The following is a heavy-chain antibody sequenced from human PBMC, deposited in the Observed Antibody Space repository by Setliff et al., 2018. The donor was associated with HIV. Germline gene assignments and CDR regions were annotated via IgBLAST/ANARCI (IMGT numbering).Heavy chain of an antibody. CDR3: ARVDPYSSGFYGY. V-gene: IGHV1-46*01. CDR2: LNPSGGST. J-gene: IGHJ4*02. Sequence: ASVKVSCKASGYTFTDYYIHWVRQVPGQGLEWMGILNPSGGSTTYALKFQGRVTMTSDTSTSTVYMELSSLRSEDTALYYCARVDPYSSGFYGYWGQGTLVTVSS. CDR1: GYTFTDYY. D-gene: IGHD3-22*01.